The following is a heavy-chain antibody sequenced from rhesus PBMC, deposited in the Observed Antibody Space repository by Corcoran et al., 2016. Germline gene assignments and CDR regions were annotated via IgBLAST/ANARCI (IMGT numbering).Heavy chain of an antibody. CDR1: GGSISSRNW. Sequence: QVQLQESGPGLVKPSETLSLTCAVSGGSISSRNWWSWIRQSPGKGLELLGYIFGGSGSTSYNPPLQSRVTIATDTSKNQVSLRLSSVTAADTAVEYCARLGDTGVIIRGRFDVWGPGVLVTVSS. CDR2: IFGGSGST. D-gene: IGHD3-22*01. CDR3: ARLGDTGVIIRGRFDV. J-gene: IGHJ5-1*01. V-gene: IGHV4S7*01.